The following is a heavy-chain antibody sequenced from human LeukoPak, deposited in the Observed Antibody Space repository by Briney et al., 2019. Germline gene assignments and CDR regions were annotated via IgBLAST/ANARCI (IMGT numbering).Heavy chain of an antibody. CDR1: GFALSSYS. D-gene: IGHD6-19*01. Sequence: GGSLRLSCAASGFALSSYSMHWVRQAPGKGLEFVSAISRNGRNTYYANSVKGRFTISRDISKNTLYLQMGSLRPEDMAVYYCARVDSGSACASWGQGILVTVSS. CDR3: ARVDSGSACAS. J-gene: IGHJ1*01. V-gene: IGHV3-64*01. CDR2: ISRNGRNT.